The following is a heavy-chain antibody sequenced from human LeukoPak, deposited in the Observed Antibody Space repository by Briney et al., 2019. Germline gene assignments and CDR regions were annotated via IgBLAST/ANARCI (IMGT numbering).Heavy chain of an antibody. J-gene: IGHJ4*02. D-gene: IGHD1-1*01. V-gene: IGHV1-18*01. CDR3: ATAVQLERRGDY. Sequence: GASVRVSCKASGYTFTSYGISWVRQAPGQGLEWMGWISAYNGNTNYAQKLQGRVTMTTDTSTSTAYMELRSLRSDDTAVYYCATAVQLERRGDYWGQGTLVTVSS. CDR2: ISAYNGNT. CDR1: GYTFTSYG.